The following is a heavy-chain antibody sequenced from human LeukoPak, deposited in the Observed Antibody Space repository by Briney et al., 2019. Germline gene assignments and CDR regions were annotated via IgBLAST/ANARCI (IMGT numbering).Heavy chain of an antibody. J-gene: IGHJ4*02. V-gene: IGHV4-30-2*01. CDR1: GGSISSGGYY. Sequence: TLSLTCTVSGGSISSGGYYWSWIRQPPGKGLEWIGYIYHSGSTYYNPSLKSRVTISVDRSKNQFSLKLSSVTAADTAVHYCATIIRGVTYQKIDYWGQGTLVTVSS. CDR2: IYHSGST. D-gene: IGHD3-10*01. CDR3: ATIIRGVTYQKIDY.